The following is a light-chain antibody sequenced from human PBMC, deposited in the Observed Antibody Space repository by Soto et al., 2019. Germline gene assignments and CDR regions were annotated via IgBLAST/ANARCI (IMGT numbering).Light chain of an antibody. CDR3: QKYDRVPGT. CDR2: AAS. Sequence: DIQMTQSPSSLSASVGDRVTITCRASQDINNYLAWYQQKPGKVPKLLMSAASTLQSGVPSRFSGSGSGTDFTLTISSLQPEDVASYYCQKYDRVPGTFGQGTKVEIK. J-gene: IGKJ1*01. CDR1: QDINNY. V-gene: IGKV1-27*01.